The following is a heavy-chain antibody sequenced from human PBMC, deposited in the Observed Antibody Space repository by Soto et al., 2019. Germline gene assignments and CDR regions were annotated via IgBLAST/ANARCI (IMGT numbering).Heavy chain of an antibody. Sequence: GSLRLSCASSGVTFSSYAMGWVRQGPGKGLEWVAVVSIGGSTHYADSVRGRFTISRDNSKNTLSLQMNSLTAEDTAVYFCAKRRGAGGHFDYWGQGALVTVSS. CDR3: AKRRGAGGHFDY. D-gene: IGHD2-15*01. J-gene: IGHJ4*02. CDR1: GVTFSSYA. CDR2: VSIGGST. V-gene: IGHV3-23*01.